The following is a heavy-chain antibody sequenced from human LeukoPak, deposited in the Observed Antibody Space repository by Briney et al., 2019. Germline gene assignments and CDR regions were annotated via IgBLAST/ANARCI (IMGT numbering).Heavy chain of an antibody. J-gene: IGHJ4*02. CDR3: ARGDKFSGDY. V-gene: IGHV3-7*04. CDR1: GFTFSTYW. Sequence: PGGSLRLSCAASGFTFSTYWMGWVRQAPGKGLEWVANIHQDGNEKYYVDSVKGRFTISRDNAKNSLYLQMNSLRAEDTAVYYWARGDKFSGDYWGQGTLVTVSS. CDR2: IHQDGNEK. D-gene: IGHD2-15*01.